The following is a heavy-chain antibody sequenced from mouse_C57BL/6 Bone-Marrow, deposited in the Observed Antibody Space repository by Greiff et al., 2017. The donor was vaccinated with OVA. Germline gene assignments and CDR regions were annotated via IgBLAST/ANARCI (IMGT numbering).Heavy chain of an antibody. CDR3: ARQRDYGSSHWYFDV. Sequence: VQLQQSGAELVKPGASVKMSCKASGYTFTTYPIEWMKQNHGKSLEWIGNFHPYNDDTKYNEKFKGKATLTVEKSSSTVYLELSRLTSDDSAVYYCARQRDYGSSHWYFDVWGTGTTVTVSS. CDR2: FHPYNDDT. CDR1: GYTFTTYP. D-gene: IGHD1-1*01. V-gene: IGHV1-47*01. J-gene: IGHJ1*03.